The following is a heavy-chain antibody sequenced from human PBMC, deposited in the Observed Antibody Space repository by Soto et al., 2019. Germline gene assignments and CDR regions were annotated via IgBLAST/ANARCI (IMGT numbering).Heavy chain of an antibody. CDR1: GYTFTSYG. V-gene: IGHV1-18*01. Sequence: QVQLVQSGAEVKKPGASVKVSCKASGYTFTSYGISWVRQAPGQGLEWMGWISAYNGNTNYAQKLQGRVTMTTDTSTSTAYMERRSLRSDDTAVYYCASGYGSGSYSVPSFYYYYGMDVWGQGTTVTVSS. D-gene: IGHD3-10*01. CDR3: ASGYGSGSYSVPSFYYYYGMDV. CDR2: ISAYNGNT. J-gene: IGHJ6*02.